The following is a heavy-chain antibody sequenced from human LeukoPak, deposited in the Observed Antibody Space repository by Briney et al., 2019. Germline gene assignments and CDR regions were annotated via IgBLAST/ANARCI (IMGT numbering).Heavy chain of an antibody. Sequence: SETLSLTCTVSGGSISSYYWSWIRQPPGKGLEWIGCIYYSGSTNYNPSLKSRVTISVDTSKNQFSLKLSSVTAADTAVYYCAREDPYAFDIWGQGTMVTVSS. CDR2: IYYSGST. CDR3: AREDPYAFDI. CDR1: GGSISSYY. V-gene: IGHV4-59*01. J-gene: IGHJ3*02.